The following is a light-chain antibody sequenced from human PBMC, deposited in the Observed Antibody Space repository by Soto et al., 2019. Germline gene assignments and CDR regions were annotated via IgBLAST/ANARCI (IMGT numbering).Light chain of an antibody. CDR3: SSYTNSKSYV. CDR2: DVS. CDR1: SCDVGAYNY. V-gene: IGLV2-14*03. J-gene: IGLJ1*01. Sequence: QSALTQPASVSGSPGQSITISCTGTSCDVGAYNYVSWYQQHPGKVPKLMIYDVSNRPSGVSNRFSGSKSGNTASLTLSGLQAEDEADYYCSSYTNSKSYVFGTGTKLTVL.